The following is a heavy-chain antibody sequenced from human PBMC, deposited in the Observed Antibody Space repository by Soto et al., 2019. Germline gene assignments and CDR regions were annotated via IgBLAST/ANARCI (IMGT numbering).Heavy chain of an antibody. Sequence: QVQLVQSGAEVKKPGSSVKVSCKASGGTFSSYTISWVRQAPGQGLEWMGRIIPILGIANYAQKFQGRVTITADKSTSTAYMELSSLRSEYTAGYYCARAARMVRGVMSAFDIWGQGTMVTVSS. D-gene: IGHD3-10*01. CDR1: GGTFSSYT. CDR3: ARAARMVRGVMSAFDI. V-gene: IGHV1-69*02. J-gene: IGHJ3*02. CDR2: IIPILGIA.